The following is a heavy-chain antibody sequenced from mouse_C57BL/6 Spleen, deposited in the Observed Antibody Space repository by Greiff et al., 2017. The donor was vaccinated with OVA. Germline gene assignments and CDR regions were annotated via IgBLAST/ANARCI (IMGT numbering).Heavy chain of an antibody. D-gene: IGHD2-5*01. J-gene: IGHJ3*01. Sequence: EVKVEESGGGLVKPGGSLKLSCAASGFTFSDYGMHWVRQAPEKGLEWVAYISSGSSTIYYADTVKGRFTISRDNAKNTLFLQMTSLRSEDTAMYYCARRNYSSNWGQGTLVTVSA. V-gene: IGHV5-17*01. CDR1: GFTFSDYG. CDR2: ISSGSSTI. CDR3: ARRNYSSN.